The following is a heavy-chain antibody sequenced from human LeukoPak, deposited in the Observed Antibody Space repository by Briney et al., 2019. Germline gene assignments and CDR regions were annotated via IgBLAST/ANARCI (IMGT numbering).Heavy chain of an antibody. V-gene: IGHV4-4*07. D-gene: IGHD3-10*01. J-gene: IGHJ4*02. Sequence: PSETLSLTCTVSGGSISSYYWTWIRQSVEKGLEWIGRISSSGNTNYNPSLKSRVSMSVDTSKNQFSLKLSSVTAADTAVYYCARDRYYDSGSYYNWGQGTLVTVSS. CDR3: ARDRYYDSGSYYN. CDR1: GGSISSYY. CDR2: ISSSGNT.